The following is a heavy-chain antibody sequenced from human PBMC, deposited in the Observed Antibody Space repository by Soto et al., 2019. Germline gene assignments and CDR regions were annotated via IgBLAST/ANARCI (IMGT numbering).Heavy chain of an antibody. Sequence: AVKLTCKDSGGSFSSYAISWVRQAPGQGLEWMGGIIPIFGTANYAQKFQGRVTITADKSTSTAYMELSSLRSEDTAVYYCAVPKGGSYRAWGQGTLVTVSS. V-gene: IGHV1-69*06. D-gene: IGHD3-16*02. J-gene: IGHJ5*02. CDR3: AVPKGGSYRA. CDR2: IIPIFGTA. CDR1: GGSFSSYA.